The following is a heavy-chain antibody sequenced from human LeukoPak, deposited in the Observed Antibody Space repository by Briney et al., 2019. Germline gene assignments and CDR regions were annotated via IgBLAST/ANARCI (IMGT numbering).Heavy chain of an antibody. J-gene: IGHJ4*02. Sequence: SVKVSCNASGGSVSNYAFSWVRQAPGQGLEWMGRITPIVDIATYIQKFQGRVTITANKFTSTAYMELSRLRSDDTAVYYRARGGMSVSPTPYYFDYWGQGTLLTVSS. CDR2: ITPIVDIA. D-gene: IGHD5/OR15-5a*01. V-gene: IGHV1-69*04. CDR1: GGSVSNYA. CDR3: ARGGMSVSPTPYYFDY.